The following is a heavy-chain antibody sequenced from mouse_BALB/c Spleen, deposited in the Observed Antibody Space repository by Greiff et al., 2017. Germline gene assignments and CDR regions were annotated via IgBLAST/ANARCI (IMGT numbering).Heavy chain of an antibody. CDR3: ARSGVYDYDDGAMDY. CDR2: ISYSGST. V-gene: IGHV3-2*02. D-gene: IGHD2-4*01. J-gene: IGHJ4*01. CDR1: GYSITSDYA. Sequence: EVQLQQSGPGLVKPSQSLSLTCTVTGYSITSDYAWNWIRQFPGNKLEWMGYISYSGSTSYNPSLKSRISITRDTSKNQFFLQLNSVTTEDTATYYCARSGVYDYDDGAMDYWGQGTSVTVSS.